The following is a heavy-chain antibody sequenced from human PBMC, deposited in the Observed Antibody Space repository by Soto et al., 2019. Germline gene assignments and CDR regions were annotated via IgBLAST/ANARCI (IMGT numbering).Heavy chain of an antibody. CDR1: GFTFGNYW. D-gene: IGHD2-2*01. V-gene: IGHV3-74*01. Sequence: EVQLVESGGGLVRPGGSLRLSCAASGFTFGNYWMHWVRQAPGKGLVWVSRIKTDGSGRIYADSVKGRFTISRDNAKNTVYLQMNSLRAEDTAVYFCSRDSVYCTSTSCDGYGMDVWGQGTTVTVSS. J-gene: IGHJ6*02. CDR3: SRDSVYCTSTSCDGYGMDV. CDR2: IKTDGSGR.